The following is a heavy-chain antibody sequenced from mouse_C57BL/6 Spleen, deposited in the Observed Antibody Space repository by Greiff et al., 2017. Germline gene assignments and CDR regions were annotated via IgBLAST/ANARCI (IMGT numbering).Heavy chain of an antibody. CDR3: ARNAHAMDY. CDR2: ISSGSSTI. V-gene: IGHV5-17*01. CDR1: GFTFSDYG. J-gene: IGHJ4*01. Sequence: DVKLVESGGGLVKPGGSLKLSCAASGFTFSDYGMHWVRQAPEKGLEWVAYISSGSSTIYYADTVKGRFTISSDNAKNTLFLQMTRLRSEDTAMYYCARNAHAMDYWGQGTSVTVSS.